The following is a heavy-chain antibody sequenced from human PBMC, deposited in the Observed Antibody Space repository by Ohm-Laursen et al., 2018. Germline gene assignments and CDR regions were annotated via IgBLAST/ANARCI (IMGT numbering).Heavy chain of an antibody. V-gene: IGHV3-7*01. CDR1: GFTFSTYA. CDR3: AHDERAGVTSSS. CDR2: MNHDGSLI. Sequence: SLRLSCSASGFTFSTYAMHWVRQAPGKGLEWVANMNHDGSLINYVDSVKGRFTISRDNAKNAVYLQMDSLRLEDTAVYYCAHDERAGVTSSSWGQGTLVTVSS. J-gene: IGHJ4*02. D-gene: IGHD2-21*02.